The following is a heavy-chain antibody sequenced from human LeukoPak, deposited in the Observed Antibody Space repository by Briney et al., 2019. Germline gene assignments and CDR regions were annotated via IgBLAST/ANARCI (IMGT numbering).Heavy chain of an antibody. Sequence: PGRSLRLSCAASGFTFDDYAMHWVRQAPGKGLEWVSGISWNSGSIGYADSVKGRFTISRDNAKNSLYPQMNSLRAEDTALYYCAKDYGLFAWSFDYWGQGTLVTVSS. CDR3: AKDYGLFAWSFDY. J-gene: IGHJ4*02. CDR2: ISWNSGSI. V-gene: IGHV3-9*01. D-gene: IGHD3-3*01. CDR1: GFTFDDYA.